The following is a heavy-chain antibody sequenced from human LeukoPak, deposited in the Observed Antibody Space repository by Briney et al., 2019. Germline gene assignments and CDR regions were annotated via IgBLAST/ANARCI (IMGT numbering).Heavy chain of an antibody. CDR2: IREDGTEK. V-gene: IGHV3-7*01. Sequence: GGSLRLSCTASGFTFSGAWMTWVRQAPGKGLEWVANIREDGTEKNYVDSVKGRFTISRDNAKNSLYLQMNSLRAEDTAVYYCARDGSYIYYYYYYYYMDVWGKGTTVTISS. J-gene: IGHJ6*03. D-gene: IGHD1-26*01. CDR1: GFTFSGAW. CDR3: ARDGSYIYYYYYYYYMDV.